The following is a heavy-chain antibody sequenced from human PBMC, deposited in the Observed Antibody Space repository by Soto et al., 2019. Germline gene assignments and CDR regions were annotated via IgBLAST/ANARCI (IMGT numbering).Heavy chain of an antibody. J-gene: IGHJ4*02. Sequence: GESLKISCKAAGYSFTSYWIGCVRQMPGKGLEWMGIIYPGDSEIRYSPSFQGQVTMSADKSTSTAYLQWSSLKASDTAMYYCVRSDKGGWCMFDEWGQGIPVTVSS. V-gene: IGHV5-51*01. CDR3: VRSDKGGWCMFDE. CDR2: IYPGDSEI. CDR1: GYSFTSYW. D-gene: IGHD2-8*01.